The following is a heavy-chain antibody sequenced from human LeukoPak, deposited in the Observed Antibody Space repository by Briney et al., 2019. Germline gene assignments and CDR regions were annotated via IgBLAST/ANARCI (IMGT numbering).Heavy chain of an antibody. CDR2: IRGTGDIT. CDR1: GFTFSSCA. CDR3: AKGLSRDLLSDFDY. Sequence: PGGSLKLSCAASGFTFSSCAMSWVRQAPGRGLEWVSSIRGTGDITYYADSVKGRFSISRDTFQNTLYLQMNSLRVEDTALYYCAKGLSRDLLSDFDYWGQGTLVTVSS. D-gene: IGHD1-26*01. V-gene: IGHV3-23*01. J-gene: IGHJ4*02.